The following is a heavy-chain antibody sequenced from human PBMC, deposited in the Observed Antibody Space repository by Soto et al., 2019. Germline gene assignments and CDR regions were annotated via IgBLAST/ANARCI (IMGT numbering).Heavy chain of an antibody. J-gene: IGHJ4*02. V-gene: IGHV3-30*03. Sequence: PGGSLRLSCAASGFIFTSYGMHWVRQAPGKGLEWMALILHDGSAEYYADSVKGRFTISRDNSKNTLYLQMNSLRAEDTAVYYCASHDYAPFDYWGQGTLVTVSS. CDR3: ASHDYAPFDY. CDR1: GFIFTSYG. D-gene: IGHD2-2*01. CDR2: ILHDGSAE.